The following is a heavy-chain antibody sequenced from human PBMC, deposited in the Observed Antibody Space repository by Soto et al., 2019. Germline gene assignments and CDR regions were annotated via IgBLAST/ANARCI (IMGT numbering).Heavy chain of an antibody. Sequence: EVQLVESGGGLVQPGGSLRLSCAASGFSFSTYSMNWVRQAPGKGLEWVSYISSRSYTIYYVDSVKGRFTISRDNAKNSLYLQMNSLRDEDTAVYYCARGGXXXDNGMDVWGQGTTVTVSS. D-gene: IGHD3-16*01. CDR3: ARGGXXXDNGMDV. V-gene: IGHV3-48*02. J-gene: IGHJ6*01. CDR2: ISSRSYTI. CDR1: GFSFSTYS.